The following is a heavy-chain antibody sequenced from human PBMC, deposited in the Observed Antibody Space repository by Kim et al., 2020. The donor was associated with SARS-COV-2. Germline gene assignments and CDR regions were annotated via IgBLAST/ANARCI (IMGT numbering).Heavy chain of an antibody. D-gene: IGHD6-19*01. CDR3: ARGRYGSGPDYYFDY. V-gene: IGHV4-34*01. CDR1: VGSFSGYY. Sequence: SETLSLTCAVYVGSFSGYYWTWIRQPPGRGLEWIGEISHSGSTNYHPSFTSRVTISVDTSKNQFSLKPNSVTAADRGVYFCARGRYGSGPDYYFDYWGRG. J-gene: IGHJ4*01. CDR2: ISHSGST.